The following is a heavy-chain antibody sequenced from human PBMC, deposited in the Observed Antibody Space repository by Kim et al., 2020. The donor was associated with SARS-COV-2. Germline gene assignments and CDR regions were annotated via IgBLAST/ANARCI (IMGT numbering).Heavy chain of an antibody. V-gene: IGHV3-30*18. Sequence: GGSLRLSCAASGFTFSSYGMHWVRQAPGKGLEWVAVISYDGSNKYYADSVKGRFTISRDNSKNTLYLQMNSLRAEDTAVYYCAKLALLLTNLGDAFDIWGQGTMVTVSS. D-gene: IGHD3-10*01. CDR3: AKLALLLTNLGDAFDI. CDR2: ISYDGSNK. CDR1: GFTFSSYG. J-gene: IGHJ3*02.